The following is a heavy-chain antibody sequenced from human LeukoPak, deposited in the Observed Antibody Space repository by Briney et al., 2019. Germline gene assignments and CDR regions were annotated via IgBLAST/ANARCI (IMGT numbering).Heavy chain of an antibody. V-gene: IGHV4-59*01. J-gene: IGHJ4*02. CDR2: IYYSGST. CDR1: GDSISSYY. D-gene: IGHD4-23*01. CDR3: ARDSGGPSDY. Sequence: SETLSLTCTVSGDSISSYYWSWIRQPPGKGLEWIGYIYYSGSTNYNPSLKSRVTISVGTSKNQFSLNLSSVTAADTDVYYCARDSGGPSDYWGQGTLVTVSS.